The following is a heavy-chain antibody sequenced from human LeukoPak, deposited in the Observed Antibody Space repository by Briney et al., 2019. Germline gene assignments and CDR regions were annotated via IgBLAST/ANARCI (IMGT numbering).Heavy chain of an antibody. D-gene: IGHD3-22*01. CDR1: GFTFSSYA. CDR2: ISGSGGST. Sequence: GGSLRLSCAASGFTFSSYAMSWVRQAPGKGPEWVSAISGSGGSTYYADSVKGRFTISRDNSKNTLYLQMNSLRAEDTAVYYCAKVDTYYYDSSGNFDYWGQGTLVTVSS. CDR3: AKVDTYYYDSSGNFDY. J-gene: IGHJ4*02. V-gene: IGHV3-23*01.